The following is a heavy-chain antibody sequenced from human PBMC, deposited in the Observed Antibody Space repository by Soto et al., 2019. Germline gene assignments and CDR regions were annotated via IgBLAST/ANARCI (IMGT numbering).Heavy chain of an antibody. CDR3: AADTYYDFWSGYSD. CDR2: IYYSGNT. CDR1: GGSISSGGYY. Sequence: QVQLQESGPGLVKPSQTLSLTCTVSGGSISSGGYYWSWIRQHPGKGLEWIGYIYYSGNTYHNPSLKSRVTISVDTSKNQFSLVLSSVTAADTSVDYCAADTYYDFWSGYSDWGQGTLVTVSS. V-gene: IGHV4-31*03. D-gene: IGHD3-3*01. J-gene: IGHJ4*02.